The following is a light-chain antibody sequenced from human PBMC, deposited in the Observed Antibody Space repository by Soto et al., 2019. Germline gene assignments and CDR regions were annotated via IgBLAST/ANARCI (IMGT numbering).Light chain of an antibody. CDR2: SNN. Sequence: QSVLTQPPSASGTPGQRVTISCSGSSSNIGSNTVNWYQQLPGTAPKLLIYSNNQRPSGVPDRFSGSKSGTSXSLAISGLQSEDEADYYCAAWDDSLNGRVFGGGTKLTVL. J-gene: IGLJ3*02. CDR3: AAWDDSLNGRV. CDR1: SSNIGSNT. V-gene: IGLV1-44*01.